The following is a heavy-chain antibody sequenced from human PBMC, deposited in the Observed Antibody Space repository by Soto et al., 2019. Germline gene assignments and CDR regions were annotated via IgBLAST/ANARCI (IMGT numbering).Heavy chain of an antibody. D-gene: IGHD3-22*01. CDR1: GYTITRHG. J-gene: IGHJ4*02. CDR2: ISAYNGNT. V-gene: IGHV1-18*01. CDR3: ALVVSGRQCPTSFAY. Sequence: ASETLSCKASGYTITRHGISWVRQAPGQGQEWMGWISAYNGNTNYAQKLQGRVTMTTDTSTSTAYMETRSLRSDDTAVYYCALVVSGRQCPTSFAYGGLGTRV.